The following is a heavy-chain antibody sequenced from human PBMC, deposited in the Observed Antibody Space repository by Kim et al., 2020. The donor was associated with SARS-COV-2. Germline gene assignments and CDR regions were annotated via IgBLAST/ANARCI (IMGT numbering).Heavy chain of an antibody. Sequence: GGSLRLSCAASGFTFSSYWMSWVRQAPGKGLEWVANIKQDGSEKYYVDSVKGRFTISRDNAKNSLYLQMNSLRAEDTAVYYCASVRVVVVVAAVLEYYFHYWDQGTLVTVSS. J-gene: IGHJ4*02. CDR1: GFTFSSYW. V-gene: IGHV3-7*01. CDR3: ASVRVVVVVAAVLEYYFHY. CDR2: IKQDGSEK. D-gene: IGHD2-15*01.